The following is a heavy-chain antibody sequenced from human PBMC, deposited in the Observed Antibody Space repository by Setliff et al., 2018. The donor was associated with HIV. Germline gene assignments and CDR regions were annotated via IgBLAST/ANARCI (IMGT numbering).Heavy chain of an antibody. D-gene: IGHD4-17*01. CDR1: GGSISSGSYY. CDR2: IYYSGST. CDR3: ARAAAGNTGPFDL. Sequence: PSETLSLTCTVSGGSISSGSYYWGWIRQPPGKGLEWIGSIYYSGSTYYNPSLQSRVTISVDTSKNLFSLRLSSVTASDTAVYYCARAAAGNTGPFDLWGQGSPVTVSS. V-gene: IGHV4-39*01. J-gene: IGHJ4*02.